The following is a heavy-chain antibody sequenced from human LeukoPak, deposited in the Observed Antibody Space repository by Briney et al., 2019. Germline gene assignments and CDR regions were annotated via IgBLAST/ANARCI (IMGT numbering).Heavy chain of an antibody. CDR2: INPNSSGT. D-gene: IGHD2-2*01. J-gene: IGHJ4*02. CDR3: ARGEVGPAAMDHGGEY. Sequence: ASLKVSCKASGYTFTGYYMHWVRQAPGQALEWMGWINPNSSGTNWAQKFQGRVTMTRDTSISTAYMELSRLRSDDTAVYYCARGEVGPAAMDHGGEYWGQGTLVTVSS. V-gene: IGHV1-2*02. CDR1: GYTFTGYY.